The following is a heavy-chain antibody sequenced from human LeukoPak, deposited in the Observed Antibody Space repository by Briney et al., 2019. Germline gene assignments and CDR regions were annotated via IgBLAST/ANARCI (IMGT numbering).Heavy chain of an antibody. Sequence: SETPSLTCTVCRSSISNHYWSWIRQPAGKGQEGIGYIYYSGTNNYSPSVKSRVTMSVATSKNQFSLKLSSVTAADTAVYYCAREDPQTTVPEGMDVWGEGTTVTVSS. D-gene: IGHD4-17*01. V-gene: IGHV4-59*11. J-gene: IGHJ6*01. CDR3: AREDPQTTVPEGMDV. CDR2: IYYSGTN. CDR1: RSSISNHY.